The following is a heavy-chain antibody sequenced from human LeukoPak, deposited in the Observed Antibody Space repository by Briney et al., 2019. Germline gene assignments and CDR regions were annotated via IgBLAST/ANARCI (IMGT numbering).Heavy chain of an antibody. CDR1: GYTFTGYY. Sequence: GASVTVSCKASGYTFTGYYMHWVRQAPAQGLEWMGWINPNSGGTNYAQKFQGRVTMTRDTSISTAYMELSRLRSDDTAVYYCARSAAALYYFDYWGQGTLVTVSS. J-gene: IGHJ4*02. CDR2: INPNSGGT. CDR3: ARSAAALYYFDY. V-gene: IGHV1-2*02. D-gene: IGHD6-13*01.